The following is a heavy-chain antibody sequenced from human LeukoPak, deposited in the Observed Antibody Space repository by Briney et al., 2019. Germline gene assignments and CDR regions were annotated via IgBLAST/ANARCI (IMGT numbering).Heavy chain of an antibody. CDR1: GYRLTSYG. J-gene: IGHJ4*02. D-gene: IGHD6-13*01. CDR3: ARYSVSYSSSWHYYFDY. Sequence: ASVKVSCKASGYRLTSYGISWVRQAPGQGLEWMGWISTYNGNTNYAQKFQDRVTMTTDTSTSTAYMELRSLRSEDTAVYYCARYSVSYSSSWHYYFDYWGQGTLVTVSS. CDR2: ISTYNGNT. V-gene: IGHV1-18*01.